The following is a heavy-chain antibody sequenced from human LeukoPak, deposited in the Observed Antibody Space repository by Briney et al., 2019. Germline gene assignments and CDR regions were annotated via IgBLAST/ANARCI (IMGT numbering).Heavy chain of an antibody. J-gene: IGHJ6*03. CDR3: ARELSTGIGYYYMDV. CDR1: GFTFDDYG. D-gene: IGHD2-21*02. V-gene: IGHV3-20*04. CDR2: TNWNGGST. Sequence: GGSLRLSCAASGFTFDDYGMSWVRQAPGKGREWVSSTNWNGGSTAYADSVKGRFTISRDNAKNSLYLQVNSLRAEDTALYYCARELSTGIGYYYMDVWGKGTTVTVSS.